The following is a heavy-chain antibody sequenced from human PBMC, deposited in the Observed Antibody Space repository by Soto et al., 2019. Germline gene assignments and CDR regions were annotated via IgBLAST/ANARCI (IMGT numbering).Heavy chain of an antibody. J-gene: IGHJ1*01. D-gene: IGHD5-12*01. CDR2: IYRSGDT. CDR1: GGSISSGDYS. CDR3: ARGHDANDD. V-gene: IGHV4-30-2*01. Sequence: QLQLQESGSGLVQPSQTLSLTCAVSGGSISSGDYSWSWIRQPPGKGLEWIGYIYRSGDTYYNPSLKSRVTISIDTSKNQFSLRLNSLTAAATAVYYCARGHDANDDWGQGTLVTVSS.